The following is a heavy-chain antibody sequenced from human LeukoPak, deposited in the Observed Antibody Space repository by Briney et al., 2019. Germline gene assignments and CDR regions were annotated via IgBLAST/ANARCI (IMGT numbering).Heavy chain of an antibody. J-gene: IGHJ5*02. CDR2: IYYSGST. CDR1: GGSISSYY. CDR3: ARDNIGLGYGDYNNWFDP. Sequence: PSETLSLTCTVSGGSISSYYWSWIRQPPGKGLEWIGYIYYSGSTNYNPSLKSRVTISVDTSKNQFSLKLSSVTAADTAVYYCARDNIGLGYGDYNNWFDPWGQGNLVTVSS. V-gene: IGHV4-59*01. D-gene: IGHD4-17*01.